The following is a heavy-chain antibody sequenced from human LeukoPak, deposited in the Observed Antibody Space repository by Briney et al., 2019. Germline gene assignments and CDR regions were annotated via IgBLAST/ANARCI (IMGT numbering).Heavy chain of an antibody. CDR1: GGSISSGDYY. V-gene: IGHV4-30-4*01. J-gene: IGHJ4*02. CDR3: ARVKDDWYYFDY. CDR2: IYYSGST. Sequence: PSETLSLTCTVSGGSISSGDYYWSWIRQPPGKGLEWIGYIYYSGSTYYNPSLKSRVTISVDTSKNQFSLKLSSVTAADTAVYYCARVKDDWYYFDYWGQGTLVTVSS. D-gene: IGHD3-9*01.